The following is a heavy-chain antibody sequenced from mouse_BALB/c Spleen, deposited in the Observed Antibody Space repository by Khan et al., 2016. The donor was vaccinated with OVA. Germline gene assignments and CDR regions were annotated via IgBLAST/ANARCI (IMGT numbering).Heavy chain of an antibody. CDR1: GYSITSGYG. CDR3: ARTARIKY. D-gene: IGHD1-2*01. J-gene: IGHJ2*01. CDR2: ISYSGST. V-gene: IGHV3-2*02. Sequence: EVQLQESGPGPVKPSQSLSLTCTVTGYSITSGYGWNWIRQFPGNKLEWMGYISYSGSTNYNPSLKSRISITRDTTKNQFFLQLNSVTTEDTATYYCARTARIKYWGQGTTLTVSS.